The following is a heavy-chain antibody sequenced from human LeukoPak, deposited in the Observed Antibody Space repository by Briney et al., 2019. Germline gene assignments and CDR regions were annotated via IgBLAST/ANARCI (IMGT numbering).Heavy chain of an antibody. V-gene: IGHV3-53*01. CDR1: GFTVSSNY. Sequence: GGSLRLSCAASGFTVSSNYMSWVRQAPGKGLEWVSVIYSGGSTYYADSVKGRFTISRDNSKNTLYLQMNSLRAEDTAVYYCARAPSSGYGMDVWGQGTTVTVSS. CDR3: ARAPSSGYGMDV. J-gene: IGHJ6*02. CDR2: IYSGGST. D-gene: IGHD6-19*01.